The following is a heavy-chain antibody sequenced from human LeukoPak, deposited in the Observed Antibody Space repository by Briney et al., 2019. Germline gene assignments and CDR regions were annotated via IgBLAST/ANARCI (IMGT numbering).Heavy chain of an antibody. V-gene: IGHV3-23*01. D-gene: IGHD2-8*01. CDR1: RFTFSSYA. Sequence: GGSLRLSCAGSRFTFSSYAMSWVRQAPGQGLEWVSVISDSGDYTSYADSVRGRFTISRDNSRNTLYLQMISLRPEDTAVYYCAKDTSIGKYCTNGVCSPFDYWGQGTLVTVSS. CDR2: ISDSGDYT. J-gene: IGHJ4*02. CDR3: AKDTSIGKYCTNGVCSPFDY.